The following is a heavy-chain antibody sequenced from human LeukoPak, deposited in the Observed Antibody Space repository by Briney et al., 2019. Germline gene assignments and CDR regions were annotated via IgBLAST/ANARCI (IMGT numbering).Heavy chain of an antibody. CDR2: ISGSGGST. D-gene: IGHD5-18*01. V-gene: IGHV3-23*01. Sequence: GGSLRLSRAASGFTFSSYAMSWVRQAPGKGLEWVSAISGSGGSTYYADSVKGRFTISRDNSKNTLYLQMNSLRAEDTAVYYCAKQGAMVYYYYMDVWGKGTTVTVSS. CDR3: AKQGAMVYYYYMDV. J-gene: IGHJ6*03. CDR1: GFTFSSYA.